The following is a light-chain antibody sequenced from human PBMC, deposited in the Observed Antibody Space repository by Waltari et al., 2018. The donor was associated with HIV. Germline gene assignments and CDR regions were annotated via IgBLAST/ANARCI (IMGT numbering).Light chain of an antibody. V-gene: IGLV2-14*01. CDR1: SSDVGGYNY. CDR3: QAWDSSTSVV. J-gene: IGLJ2*01. CDR2: EVS. Sequence: QSALTQPASVSGSPGQSITISCTGTSSDVGGYNYVSWYQQHPGKAPKLMIYEVSNRPSGVSNRFSGSKSGNTATLTISGTQAMDEADYYCQAWDSSTSVVFGGGTKLTVL.